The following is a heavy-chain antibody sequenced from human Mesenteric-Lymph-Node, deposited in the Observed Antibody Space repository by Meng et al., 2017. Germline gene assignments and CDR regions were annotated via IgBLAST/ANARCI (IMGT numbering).Heavy chain of an antibody. CDR1: GFTFDTHW. V-gene: IGHV3-74*01. CDR2: INRDGSTT. D-gene: IGHD3-10*01. Sequence: GESLKISCVASGFTFDTHWMHWVRQAPGEGLVWVSRINRDGSTTTYADSVKGRFTISRDNSKNTLYLQMNSLRAEDTAVYYCARDRGGYFDYWGQGTLVTVSS. CDR3: ARDRGGYFDY. J-gene: IGHJ4*02.